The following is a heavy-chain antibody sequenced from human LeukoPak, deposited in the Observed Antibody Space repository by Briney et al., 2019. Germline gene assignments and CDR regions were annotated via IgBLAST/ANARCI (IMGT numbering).Heavy chain of an antibody. CDR1: GFTFSSYA. CDR3: AKGVAVASPYYFDY. J-gene: IGHJ4*02. D-gene: IGHD6-19*01. CDR2: ISGSGSST. Sequence: PGGSLRLSCAASGFTFSSYAMSWVRQAPGKGREWGSPISGSGSSTYYADSVKGRFTISRDNSKNTLYLQMNSLRAEDTAVYYCAKGVAVASPYYFDYWGQGTLVTVSS. V-gene: IGHV3-23*01.